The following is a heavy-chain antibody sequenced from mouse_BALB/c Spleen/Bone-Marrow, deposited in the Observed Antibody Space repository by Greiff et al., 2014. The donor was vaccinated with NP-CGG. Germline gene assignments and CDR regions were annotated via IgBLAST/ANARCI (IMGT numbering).Heavy chain of an antibody. D-gene: IGHD2-14*01. J-gene: IGHJ4*01. Sequence: EVKLMESGAELVKPGASVKLSCTAPGFNIKDTYMHWVKQRPEQGLEWIGRIDPANGNTKYDPKFQGKATITADTSSNTAYLQLNSLTSEDTAVYYCAQGYDWAMDYWGQGTSVTVSS. CDR2: IDPANGNT. V-gene: IGHV14-3*02. CDR1: GFNIKDTY. CDR3: AQGYDWAMDY.